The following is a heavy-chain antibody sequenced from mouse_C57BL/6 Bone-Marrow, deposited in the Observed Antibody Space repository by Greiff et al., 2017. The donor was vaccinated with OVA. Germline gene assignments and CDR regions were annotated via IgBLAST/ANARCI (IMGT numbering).Heavy chain of an antibody. CDR3: ARGLRPTPYAMDY. D-gene: IGHD3-1*01. V-gene: IGHV1-26*01. Sequence: EVQLQQSGPELVKPGASVKISCKASGYTFTDYYMNWVKQSHGKSLEWIGDINPNNGGTSYNQKFKGKATLTVDKSSSTAYMELRSLTSEDSAVYYCARGLRPTPYAMDYWGQVTSVTVSS. J-gene: IGHJ4*01. CDR1: GYTFTDYY. CDR2: INPNNGGT.